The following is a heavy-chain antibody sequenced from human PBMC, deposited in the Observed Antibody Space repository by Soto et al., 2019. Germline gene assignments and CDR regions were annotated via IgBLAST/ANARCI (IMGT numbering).Heavy chain of an antibody. CDR1: GYTLTELS. Sequence: ASVKVSCKVSGYTLTELSMHWVRQAPGKGLEWMGGFDPEDGETIYAQKFQGRVTMTEDTSTDTAYMELSSLRSEDTAVYYCATEDPPSITMVRDSRGYYYYYYGMDVWGQGTTVTVSS. V-gene: IGHV1-24*01. D-gene: IGHD3-10*01. J-gene: IGHJ6*02. CDR3: ATEDPPSITMVRDSRGYYYYYYGMDV. CDR2: FDPEDGET.